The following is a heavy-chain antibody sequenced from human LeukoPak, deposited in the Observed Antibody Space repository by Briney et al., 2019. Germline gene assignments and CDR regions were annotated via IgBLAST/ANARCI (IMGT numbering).Heavy chain of an antibody. D-gene: IGHD4-17*01. CDR1: GFTFSDYY. Sequence: GGSLRLSCAASGFTFSDYYMSWIRQAPGKGLEWVSYISSSGSTIYYADSVKGRFTISRDNAKNSLYLQMNSLGAEDTAVYYCARGSSSYGHDYALDYWGQGTLVTVSS. CDR3: ARGSSSYGHDYALDY. CDR2: ISSSGSTI. J-gene: IGHJ4*02. V-gene: IGHV3-11*01.